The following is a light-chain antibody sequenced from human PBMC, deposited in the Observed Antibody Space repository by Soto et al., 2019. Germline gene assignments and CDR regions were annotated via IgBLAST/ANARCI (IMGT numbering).Light chain of an antibody. J-gene: IGLJ1*01. Sequence: QSALTQPASVSGSPGQSITISCTGTSSDVGNYIFVSWYRQHPGKAPKLMIYDINNRPSGVSNRVSGSKSGNTASLTISGLQAEDEAYYYCVSYTTSASYVFGTGTKVTVL. CDR3: VSYTTSASYV. CDR2: DIN. V-gene: IGLV2-14*01. CDR1: SSDVGNYIF.